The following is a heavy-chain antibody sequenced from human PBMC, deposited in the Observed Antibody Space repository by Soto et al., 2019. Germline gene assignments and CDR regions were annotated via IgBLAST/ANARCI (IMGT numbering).Heavy chain of an antibody. Sequence: SVKVSCKASGGTFSSYAISWVRQAPGQGLEWMGGIIPIFGTANYAQKFQGRVTITADESTSTAYMELSSLRSEDTAVYYCARQRDTIFGVGYYYYGMDVWGQGTTVTVSS. D-gene: IGHD3-3*01. CDR1: GGTFSSYA. V-gene: IGHV1-69*13. J-gene: IGHJ6*02. CDR3: ARQRDTIFGVGYYYYGMDV. CDR2: IIPIFGTA.